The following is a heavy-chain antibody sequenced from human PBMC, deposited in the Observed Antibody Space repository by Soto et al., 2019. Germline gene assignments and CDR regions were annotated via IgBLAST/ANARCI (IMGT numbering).Heavy chain of an antibody. J-gene: IGHJ4*02. CDR2: IRSKANSYAT. V-gene: IGHV3-73*01. Sequence: EVQLVESGGGLVQPGGSLKLSCAASGFTFSGSAMHWVRQASGKGLEWVGRIRSKANSYATAYAASVKGRFTISRDDSKNTAYLQMNSLKTEDTAVYYCTRHGATGNSYWGQGTLVTVSS. CDR3: TRHGATGNSY. CDR1: GFTFSGSA. D-gene: IGHD1-1*01.